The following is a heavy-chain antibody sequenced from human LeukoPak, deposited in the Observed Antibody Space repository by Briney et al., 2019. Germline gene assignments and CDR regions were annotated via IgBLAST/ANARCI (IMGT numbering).Heavy chain of an antibody. CDR1: GFAFTNYA. J-gene: IGHJ4*02. D-gene: IGHD1-26*01. V-gene: IGHV3-23*01. Sequence: GGSLRLSCAASGFAFTNYAMNWVRLAPGKGLEWVSSISDSGGSTYYADSAKGRFTISRDNSKNTLYLQMNSLRAEDTAVYYCAKDVLSGTYYYFDQWGQGTLVTVSS. CDR2: ISDSGGST. CDR3: AKDVLSGTYYYFDQ.